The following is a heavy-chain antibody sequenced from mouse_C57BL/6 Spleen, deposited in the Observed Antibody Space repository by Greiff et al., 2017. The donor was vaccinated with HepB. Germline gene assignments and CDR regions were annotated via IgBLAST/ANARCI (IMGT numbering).Heavy chain of an antibody. J-gene: IGHJ4*01. CDR2: IYPRDGST. CDR1: GYTFTSYD. CDR3: ARGDGYYEDYAMDY. Sequence: VQLVESGPELVKPGASVKLSCKASGYTFTSYDINWVKQRPGQGLEWIGWIYPRDGSTKYNEKFKGKATLTVDTSSNTAYMELHSLTSEDSAVYFCARGDGYYEDYAMDYWGQGTSVTVSS. V-gene: IGHV1-85*01. D-gene: IGHD2-3*01.